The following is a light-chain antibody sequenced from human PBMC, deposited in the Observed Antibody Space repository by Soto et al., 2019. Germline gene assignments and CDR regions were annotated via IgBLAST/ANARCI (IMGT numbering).Light chain of an antibody. Sequence: EIVFTQSPGTLSLSPGERATLSCRASQSVSSSYLAWYQQKPGQAPRLLIYGASSRATGIPDRFSGSGSGTDFTLTISRLETEDFAVYYCQQYGSSPRTFGQGTKGDIK. V-gene: IGKV3-20*01. CDR2: GAS. CDR3: QQYGSSPRT. CDR1: QSVSSSY. J-gene: IGKJ1*01.